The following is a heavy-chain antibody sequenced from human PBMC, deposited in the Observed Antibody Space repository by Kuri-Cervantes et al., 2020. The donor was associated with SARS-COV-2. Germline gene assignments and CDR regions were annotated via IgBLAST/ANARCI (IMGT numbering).Heavy chain of an antibody. D-gene: IGHD3-3*01. V-gene: IGHV4-59*01. CDR1: GGSISSYY. CDR3: ATHYDFWSAFDY. J-gene: IGHJ4*02. CDR2: MYYSGST. Sequence: SETLSLTCTVSGGSISSYYWSWIRQPPGKGLEWIGYMYYSGSTNYNPSLKSRVTISVDTSKNQFSLKLSSVTAADTAVYYCATHYDFWSAFDYWGQGTLVTVSS.